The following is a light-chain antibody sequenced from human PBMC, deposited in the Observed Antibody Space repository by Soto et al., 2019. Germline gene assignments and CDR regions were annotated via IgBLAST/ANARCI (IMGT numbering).Light chain of an antibody. CDR1: QSVSGD. J-gene: IGKJ5*01. CDR3: QQRSNWPPIT. Sequence: EIVLTQSPATLSVSPGERATLSCRASQSVSGDLAWYHHKPGQAPRLLIYGASSRATGIPDRFSGSGSGTDFTLTISSLEPEDFAVYYCQQRSNWPPITFGQGTRLEIK. V-gene: IGKV3-11*01. CDR2: GAS.